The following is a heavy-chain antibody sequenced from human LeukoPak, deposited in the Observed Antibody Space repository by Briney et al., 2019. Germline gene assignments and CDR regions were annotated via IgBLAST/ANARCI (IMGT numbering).Heavy chain of an antibody. Sequence: SETLSLTCTVSGGSISSYYWSWMRQPPGKGLEWIGYIYYSGSTNYNPSLKSRVTISVDTSKNQFSLKLSSVTAADTAVYYCARHEEGYDHFDYWGQGTLVTVSS. D-gene: IGHD5-12*01. CDR1: GGSISSYY. J-gene: IGHJ4*02. V-gene: IGHV4-59*08. CDR3: ARHEEGYDHFDY. CDR2: IYYSGST.